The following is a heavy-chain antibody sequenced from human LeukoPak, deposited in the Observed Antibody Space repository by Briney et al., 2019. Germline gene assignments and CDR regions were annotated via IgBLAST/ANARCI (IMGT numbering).Heavy chain of an antibody. CDR1: GGSISSGGYY. Sequence: SETLSLTCTVSGGSISSGGYYWSWIRQHPGKGLEWIGYIYYSGSTYYNPSLKSRVTISVDTSKNQFSLKLGSVTAADTAVYYCASVGYSSGWSIFDYWGQGTLVTVSS. CDR2: IYYSGST. J-gene: IGHJ4*02. CDR3: ASVGYSSGWSIFDY. D-gene: IGHD6-19*01. V-gene: IGHV4-31*03.